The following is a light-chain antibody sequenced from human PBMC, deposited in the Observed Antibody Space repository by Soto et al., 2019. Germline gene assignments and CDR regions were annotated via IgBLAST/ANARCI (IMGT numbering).Light chain of an antibody. CDR3: SSYTSSSTLVV. J-gene: IGLJ2*01. CDR1: NSDIGDYNY. Sequence: QSVLTQPASVSGSPGQSITISCTGTNSDIGDYNYVSWYQQHPGKAPKLMIYDVSNRPSGVSNRFSGSKSGNTASLTISGLQAEDEADYYCSSYTSSSTLVVFGGGTKLT. V-gene: IGLV2-14*01. CDR2: DVS.